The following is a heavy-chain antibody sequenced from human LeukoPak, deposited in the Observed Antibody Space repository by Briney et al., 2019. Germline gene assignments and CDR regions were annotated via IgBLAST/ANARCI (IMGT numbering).Heavy chain of an antibody. CDR3: VKPTSGWPAPVDY. Sequence: SGGSLRLSCAASGFTFSSYSMNWVRQAPGKGLEWVSSTSSSSSYIYYADSVKGRFTISRDNSKNTLYLQMNSLRAEDTAVYYCVKPTSGWPAPVDYWGQGTLVTVSS. CDR1: GFTFSSYS. CDR2: TSSSSSYI. J-gene: IGHJ4*02. D-gene: IGHD6-19*01. V-gene: IGHV3-21*01.